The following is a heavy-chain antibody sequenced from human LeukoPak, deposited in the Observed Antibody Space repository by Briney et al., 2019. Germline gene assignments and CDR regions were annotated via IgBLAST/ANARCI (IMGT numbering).Heavy chain of an antibody. CDR3: ASASPYYGGVNFFDY. D-gene: IGHD4-23*01. Sequence: SETLSLTCTISGVSIFSTSYYWGWIRQPPGKGLEWIGNIYYSGNTFYNPSLKSRVTISVDTSKNQFSLKLSSVTAADTAFYYCASASPYYGGVNFFDYWGQGTLVTVSS. J-gene: IGHJ4*02. CDR2: IYYSGNT. V-gene: IGHV4-39*07. CDR1: GVSIFSTSYY.